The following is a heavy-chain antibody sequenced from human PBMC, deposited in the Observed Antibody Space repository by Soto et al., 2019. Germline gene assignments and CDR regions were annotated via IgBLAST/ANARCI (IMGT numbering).Heavy chain of an antibody. J-gene: IGHJ6*02. D-gene: IGHD3-10*01. CDR3: ARVFTRDYYGSGSYWSPTYYYGMDV. CDR1: GVTFSSYA. CDR2: IIPIFGTA. Sequence: GASVKVSCKASGVTFSSYAISWVRQAPGQGLEWMGGIIPIFGTANYAQKFQGRVTITADESTSTAYMELSSLRSEDTAVYYCARVFTRDYYGSGSYWSPTYYYGMDVWGQGTTVTVS. V-gene: IGHV1-69*13.